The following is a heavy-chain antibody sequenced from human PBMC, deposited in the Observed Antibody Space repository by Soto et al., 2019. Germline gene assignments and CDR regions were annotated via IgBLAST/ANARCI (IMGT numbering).Heavy chain of an antibody. J-gene: IGHJ6*02. CDR1: GGSISSSSYY. V-gene: IGHV4-39*01. Sequence: QLQLQESGPGLVKPSETLSLTCTVSGGSISSSSYYWGWIRQPPGKGLEWIGSIYYSGSTYYNPYLKSRVTISVDTSKNQFSLKLSSVTAADTAVYYCARLEAAAIRMRMYYYYYGMDVWGQGTTVTVSS. D-gene: IGHD2-2*01. CDR3: ARLEAAAIRMRMYYYYYGMDV. CDR2: IYYSGST.